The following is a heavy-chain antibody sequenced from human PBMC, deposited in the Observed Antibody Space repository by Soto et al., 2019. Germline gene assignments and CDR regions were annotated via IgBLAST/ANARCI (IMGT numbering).Heavy chain of an antibody. J-gene: IGHJ6*02. D-gene: IGHD3-10*01. V-gene: IGHV1-18*01. Sequence: ASVKVSCKASGYTFTSYGISWVRQAPGQGLEWMGWISAYNGNTNYAQKLQGRVTMTTDTSTSTAYMELRSLRSDDTAVYYCARIPYYGSGSYYNPPYYYYGMDVWGQGTTVTVSS. CDR1: GYTFTSYG. CDR2: ISAYNGNT. CDR3: ARIPYYGSGSYYNPPYYYYGMDV.